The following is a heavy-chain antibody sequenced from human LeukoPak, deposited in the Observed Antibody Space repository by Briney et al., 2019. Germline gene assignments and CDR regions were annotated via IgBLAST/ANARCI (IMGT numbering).Heavy chain of an antibody. J-gene: IGHJ5*02. D-gene: IGHD6-13*01. CDR2: IYCSGSI. CDR1: GGSITSSY. V-gene: IGHV4-59*08. Sequence: SETLSLTCSVSGGSITSSYSSWIRHPPGEGLEWIGYIYCSGSIHYNPSLKSRVTISIDTSKNQFSLKVSSVTAADTAVYYCARQVTAAAGTNWFDPWGQGNLVTVSS. CDR3: ARQVTAAAGTNWFDP.